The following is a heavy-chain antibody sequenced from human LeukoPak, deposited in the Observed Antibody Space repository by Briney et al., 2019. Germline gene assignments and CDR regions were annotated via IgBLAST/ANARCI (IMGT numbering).Heavy chain of an antibody. V-gene: IGHV4-30-4*01. CDR1: GGSISSGDHY. CDR3: ARGKVFDP. Sequence: ASQTLSLTCSVSGGSISSGDHYWSWIRQPPGEGLEWIGNIHYSGSTYVNPSLKSRLSMSVDTSSNQFSLKLRSVTAADTAVYYCARGKVFDPCGPGTRVTVSS. J-gene: IGHJ5*02. CDR2: IHYSGST.